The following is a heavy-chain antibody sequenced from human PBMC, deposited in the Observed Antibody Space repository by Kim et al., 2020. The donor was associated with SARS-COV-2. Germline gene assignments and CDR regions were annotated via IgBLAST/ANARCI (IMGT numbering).Heavy chain of an antibody. V-gene: IGHV3-23*01. CDR1: GFTFSSYA. Sequence: GGSLRLSCAASGFTFSSYAMSWVRQAPGKGLEWVSAISGSGGSTYYADSVKGRFTISRDNSKNTLYLQMNSLRAEDTAVYYCAKDEDIVVVPAAIAFDYWGQGTLVTVSS. D-gene: IGHD2-2*01. J-gene: IGHJ4*02. CDR2: ISGSGGST. CDR3: AKDEDIVVVPAAIAFDY.